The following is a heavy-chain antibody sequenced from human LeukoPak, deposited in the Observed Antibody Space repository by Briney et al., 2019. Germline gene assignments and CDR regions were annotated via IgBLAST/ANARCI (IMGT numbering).Heavy chain of an antibody. D-gene: IGHD2-8*02. CDR3: ARGYWLDY. CDR2: IYYSGST. V-gene: IGHV4-59*01. Sequence: SETLSLTCTVSGGSISSYYWSWIRQPPGKGLEWIGYIYYSGSTNYNTSLKSRVTISVDTSKNQFSLKLSSVTAADTAVYYCARGYWLDYWGQGTLVTVSS. J-gene: IGHJ4*02. CDR1: GGSISSYY.